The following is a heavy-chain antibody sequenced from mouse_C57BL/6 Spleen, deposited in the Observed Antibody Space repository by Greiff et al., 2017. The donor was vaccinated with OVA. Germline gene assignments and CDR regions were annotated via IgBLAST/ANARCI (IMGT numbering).Heavy chain of an antibody. CDR1: GYAFSSSW. J-gene: IGHJ2*01. Sequence: QVQLQQSGPELVKPGASVKISCKASGYAFSSSWMNWVKQRPGKGLEWIGRIYPGDGDTNYNGKFKGKATLTADKSSSTAYMQLSSLTSEDSAVYFCARLGSSSYYFDYWGQGTTLTVAS. CDR2: IYPGDGDT. D-gene: IGHD1-3*01. V-gene: IGHV1-82*01. CDR3: ARLGSSSYYFDY.